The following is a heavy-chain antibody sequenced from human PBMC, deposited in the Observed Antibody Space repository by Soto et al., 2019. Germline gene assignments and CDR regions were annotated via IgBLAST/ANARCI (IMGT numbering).Heavy chain of an antibody. CDR3: ARAIARDGSSWYRGGYDS. CDR2: INPDTGGT. D-gene: IGHD6-13*01. V-gene: IGHV1-2*04. J-gene: IGHJ4*02. CDR1: GYTFTAYY. Sequence: QVRLLQSGAEVKESGASVKVSCEASGYTFTAYYIHWVRQAPGQGLEWMGWINPDTGGTDYAQKFRGWVTITRDTSITTAFMELASLKIDDTAVYYCARAIARDGSSWYRGGYDSWGQGTLVTVSS.